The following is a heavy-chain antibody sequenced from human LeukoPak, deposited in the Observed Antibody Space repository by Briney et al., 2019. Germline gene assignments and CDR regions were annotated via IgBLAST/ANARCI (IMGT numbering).Heavy chain of an antibody. CDR1: GGSISSGDCY. Sequence: SQTLSLTCTVSGGSISSGDCYWSWIRQPPGKGLEWIGYIYYSGSTYYNPSLKSRVTISVDTSKNQFSLKLSSVTAADTAVYYCARVGSSSGSTSDLADYWGQGTLVTVSS. V-gene: IGHV4-30-4*08. CDR2: IYYSGST. J-gene: IGHJ4*02. CDR3: ARVGSSSGSTSDLADY. D-gene: IGHD6-6*01.